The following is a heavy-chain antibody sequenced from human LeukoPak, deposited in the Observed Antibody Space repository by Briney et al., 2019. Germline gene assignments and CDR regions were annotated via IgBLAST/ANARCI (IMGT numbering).Heavy chain of an antibody. Sequence: PSETLSLTCTVSGGSISSGGYYWSWIRQPPGKGLEWIGYIYHSGSTYYNPSLKSRVTISVDTSKNQFSLKLSSVTAADTAVYYCARASVTTVARWDYWGQGTLVTVSS. V-gene: IGHV4-30-2*01. CDR1: GGSISSGGYY. CDR2: IYHSGST. CDR3: ARASVTTVARWDY. D-gene: IGHD4-11*01. J-gene: IGHJ4*02.